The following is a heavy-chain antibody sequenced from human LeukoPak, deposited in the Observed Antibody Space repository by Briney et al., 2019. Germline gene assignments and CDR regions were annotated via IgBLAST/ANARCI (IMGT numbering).Heavy chain of an antibody. Sequence: ASVKVSCKASGGTFSSYAISWVRQAPGQGLEWMGGIIPIFGTANYAQKFQGRVTITTDESTSTAYMELSSLRSEDTAVYYCARGKETAMVTSTYYFDYWGQGTLVTVSS. CDR1: GGTFSSYA. CDR3: ARGKETAMVTSTYYFDY. D-gene: IGHD5-18*01. CDR2: IIPIFGTA. J-gene: IGHJ4*02. V-gene: IGHV1-69*05.